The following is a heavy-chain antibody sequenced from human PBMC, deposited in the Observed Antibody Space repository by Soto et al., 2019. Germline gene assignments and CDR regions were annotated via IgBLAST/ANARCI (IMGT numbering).Heavy chain of an antibody. D-gene: IGHD1-26*01. CDR3: ARDTGIVGANWFDP. V-gene: IGHV3-7*03. J-gene: IGHJ5*02. CDR1: GFTFSSYW. CDR2: IKQDGSEK. Sequence: GGSLRLSCAASGFTFSSYWMSWVRQAPGKGLEWVANIKQDGSEKYYVDSVKGRFTISRDNAKNSLYLQMNSLRAEDTAVYDCARDTGIVGANWFDPWGQGSLVTVSS.